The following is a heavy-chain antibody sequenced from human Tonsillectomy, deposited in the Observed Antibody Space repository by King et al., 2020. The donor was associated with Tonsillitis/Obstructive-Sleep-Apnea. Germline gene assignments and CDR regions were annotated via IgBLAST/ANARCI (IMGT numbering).Heavy chain of an antibody. D-gene: IGHD3-3*01. CDR2: IYYSGST. Sequence: QLQESGPGLVKPSETLSLTCTVSGGSISSSSYYWGWIRQPPGKGLEWIGSIYYSGSTYYNPSLKSRGTISVDTSKNQFSLKLISVTAADTAVYYCARWSRVLRFLEWSYDAFDIWGQGTMVTVSS. CDR1: GGSISSSSYY. V-gene: IGHV4-39*01. J-gene: IGHJ3*02. CDR3: ARWSRVLRFLEWSYDAFDI.